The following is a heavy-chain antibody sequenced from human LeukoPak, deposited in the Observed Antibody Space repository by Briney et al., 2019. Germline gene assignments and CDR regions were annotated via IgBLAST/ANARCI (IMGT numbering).Heavy chain of an antibody. D-gene: IGHD2-21*01. Sequence: SETLCLTCTVSGGSISSYYWSWIRQPPGKGLEWIGYIYYSGSTNYNPSLKSRVTISVDTSKNQFSLKLSSVTAADTAVYYCASGAYCGGDCFMPYYYYYYMDVWGKGTTVTVSS. CDR1: GGSISSYY. V-gene: IGHV4-59*01. CDR3: ASGAYCGGDCFMPYYYYYYMDV. J-gene: IGHJ6*03. CDR2: IYYSGST.